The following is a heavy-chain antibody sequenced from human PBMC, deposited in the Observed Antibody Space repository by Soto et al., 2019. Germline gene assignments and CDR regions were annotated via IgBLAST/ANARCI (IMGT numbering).Heavy chain of an antibody. CDR1: GFTFGNAW. V-gene: IGHV3-7*01. D-gene: IGHD1-1*01. Sequence: GGSLRLSCAASGFTFGNAWINWVRQAPGKGLEWVANIKQDGNEKYYVDSVKGRFTISRENAKNSLYLQLDSLRAEDTAVYYCARGYWSINWYDSWSQGTLVTVSS. CDR2: IKQDGNEK. CDR3: ARGYWSINWYDS. J-gene: IGHJ5*01.